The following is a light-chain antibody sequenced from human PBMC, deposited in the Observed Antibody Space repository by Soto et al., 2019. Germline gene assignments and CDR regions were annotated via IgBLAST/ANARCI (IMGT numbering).Light chain of an antibody. CDR2: DAS. CDR1: RSVRSY. V-gene: IGKV3-11*01. J-gene: IGKJ5*01. CDR3: QQRYAWPPIT. Sequence: EIVLTQSPATLSLSPGERATLSCRASRSVRSYLAWYQQKPGQAPRLLNYDASNRAAGIPARFSGSGSETDFTLTISNLEPEDFAVYYCQQRYAWPPITFGQGTRLEIK.